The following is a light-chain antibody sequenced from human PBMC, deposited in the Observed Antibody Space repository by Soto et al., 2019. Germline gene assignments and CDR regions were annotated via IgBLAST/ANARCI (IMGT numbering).Light chain of an antibody. Sequence: QSALTQPASVSGSPRQSITISCTGTSSDVGRYNYVSWYQQHPGKAPKLMISEVSNRPSGVSNRFSGSKSGNTASLTISGLQAEDEADYYCSSYTSSTTPVFGGGTKLTVL. J-gene: IGLJ2*01. V-gene: IGLV2-14*01. CDR3: SSYTSSTTPV. CDR2: EVS. CDR1: SSDVGRYNY.